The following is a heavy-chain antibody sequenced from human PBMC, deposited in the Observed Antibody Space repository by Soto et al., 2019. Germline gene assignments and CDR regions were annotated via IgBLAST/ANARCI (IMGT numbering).Heavy chain of an antibody. CDR2: IYYSGST. CDR1: GGSISSGGYY. CDR3: ARENWRGVITTPYYFDY. J-gene: IGHJ4*02. V-gene: IGHV4-31*03. Sequence: SETLSLTCTVSGGSISSGGYYWSWIRQHPGKGLEWIGYIYYSGSTYYNPSLKSRVTISVDTSKNQFSLKLSSVTAADTAVYYCARENWRGVITTPYYFDYWGQGTLVTVSS. D-gene: IGHD3-10*01.